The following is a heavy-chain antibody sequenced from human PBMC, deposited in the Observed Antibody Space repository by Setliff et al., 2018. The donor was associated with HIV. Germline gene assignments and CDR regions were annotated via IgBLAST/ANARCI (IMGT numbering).Heavy chain of an antibody. D-gene: IGHD3-22*01. V-gene: IGHV1-69*13. Sequence: ASVKISCKAPGGNFSSYAISWVRQAPGQGLEWMGGIIPIFGTANYAQKFQGRVTITAAESTSPAYMELSSLRSEYTSVYYCARGADYYDTSDSGEDAFDIWGQGTMVTVSS. J-gene: IGHJ3*02. CDR3: ARGADYYDTSDSGEDAFDI. CDR2: IIPIFGTA. CDR1: GGNFSSYA.